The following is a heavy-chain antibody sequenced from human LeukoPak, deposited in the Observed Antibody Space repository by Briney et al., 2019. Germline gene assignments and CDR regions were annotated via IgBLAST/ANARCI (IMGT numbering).Heavy chain of an antibody. CDR2: IFYSGST. CDR3: ARRAYSSGWYYFDY. D-gene: IGHD6-19*01. CDR1: GGSISSYY. J-gene: IGHJ4*02. V-gene: IGHV4-59*08. Sequence: PSETLSLTSTVSGGSISSYYWSWIRQPPGKGLEWIGCIFYSGSTNYNPSLKSRVTISVDTSKNQFSLKLSSVTAADTAVYYCARRAYSSGWYYFDYWGQGTLVTVSS.